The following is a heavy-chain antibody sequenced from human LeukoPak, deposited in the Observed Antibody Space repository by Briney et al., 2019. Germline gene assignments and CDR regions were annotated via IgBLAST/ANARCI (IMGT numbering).Heavy chain of an antibody. Sequence: ASVKVSCKASGYTFTSYYMHWVRQAPGQGLEWMGIINPSGGSTSYPQKFQGRVTMTRDTSTSTVYMELSSLRSEDTAVYYCARGTGPGSDYYYYYGMDVWGQGTTVTVSS. D-gene: IGHD4-17*01. J-gene: IGHJ6*02. CDR2: INPSGGST. CDR1: GYTFTSYY. CDR3: ARGTGPGSDYYYYYGMDV. V-gene: IGHV1-46*01.